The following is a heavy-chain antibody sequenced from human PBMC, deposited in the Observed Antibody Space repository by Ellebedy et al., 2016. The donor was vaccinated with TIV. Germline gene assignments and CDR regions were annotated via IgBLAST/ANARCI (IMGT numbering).Heavy chain of an antibody. J-gene: IGHJ4*02. CDR3: VREVDIPLVYYFDY. CDR2: ILYDGSNK. CDR1: GFTFSSYG. Sequence: GGSLRLSXAASGFTFSSYGMHWVRQAPGKGLEWVTFILYDGSNKYYADSVKGRFTISRDNAKNTLYLQMNSLRADDTAVYYCVREVDIPLVYYFDYWGRGTLVTVSS. D-gene: IGHD5-18*01. V-gene: IGHV3-30*03.